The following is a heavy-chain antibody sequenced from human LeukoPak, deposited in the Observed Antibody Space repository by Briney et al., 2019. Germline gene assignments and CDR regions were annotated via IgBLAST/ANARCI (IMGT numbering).Heavy chain of an antibody. D-gene: IGHD1-26*01. Sequence: GGSLRLSCAACRFTFSSYAKSWVRQAPGKGLEWVSAISGSGGSTYYADSVKGRFTISRDNSKNTLYLQMNSLRAEDTAVYYCAKVFLELGGYWGQGTLVTVSS. CDR2: ISGSGGST. V-gene: IGHV3-23*01. CDR3: AKVFLELGGY. CDR1: RFTFSSYA. J-gene: IGHJ1*01.